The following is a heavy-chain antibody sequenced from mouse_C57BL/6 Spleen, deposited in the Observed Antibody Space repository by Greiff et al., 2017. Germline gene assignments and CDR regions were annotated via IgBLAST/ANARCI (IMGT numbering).Heavy chain of an antibody. D-gene: IGHD2-5*01. Sequence: LQQPGTELVKPGASVKLSCKASGYTFTSYWMHWVKQRPGQGLEWIGNINPSNGGTNYNEKFKSKATLTVDKSSSTAYMQLSSLTSEDSAVYYCARGDYSNFYAMDYWGQGTSVTVSS. J-gene: IGHJ4*01. CDR3: ARGDYSNFYAMDY. CDR1: GYTFTSYW. CDR2: INPSNGGT. V-gene: IGHV1-53*01.